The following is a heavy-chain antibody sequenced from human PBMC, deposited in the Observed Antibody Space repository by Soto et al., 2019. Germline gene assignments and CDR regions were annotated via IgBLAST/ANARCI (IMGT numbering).Heavy chain of an antibody. CDR3: AREFWSGPFDY. Sequence: QVQLVESGGGVVQPGRSLRLSCAAPGFTFSSYGMHWVRQAPGKGLEWVAVIWYDGSNKYNADSVKGRFTISRDNSKNTLYLQMNSLRAEDTAVYYCAREFWSGPFDYWGQGALVTVSS. CDR2: IWYDGSNK. D-gene: IGHD3-3*01. J-gene: IGHJ4*02. CDR1: GFTFSSYG. V-gene: IGHV3-33*01.